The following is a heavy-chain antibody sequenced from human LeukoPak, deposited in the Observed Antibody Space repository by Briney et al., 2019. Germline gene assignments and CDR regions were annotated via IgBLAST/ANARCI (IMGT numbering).Heavy chain of an antibody. CDR1: GYTFTSYG. J-gene: IGHJ2*01. CDR2: ISAYNGNT. CDR3: ARVIVGATIPIGDWYFDL. V-gene: IGHV1-18*01. Sequence: ASVKVSCKASGYTFTSYGISWVRQAPGQGLEWMGWISAYNGNTDYAQKLQGRVTMTTDTSTSTAYMELRSLRSDDTAVYYCARVIVGATIPIGDWYFDLWGRGTLVTVSS. D-gene: IGHD1-26*01.